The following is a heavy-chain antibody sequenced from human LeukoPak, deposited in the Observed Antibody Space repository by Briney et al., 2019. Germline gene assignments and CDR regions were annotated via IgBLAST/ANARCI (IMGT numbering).Heavy chain of an antibody. CDR1: GFTVSSNY. Sequence: SGGSLRLSCAASGFTVSSNYMSWVRQAPGKGLEWVSVIYSGGSTYYADSVKGRFTISRDNSKNTLYLQMNSLRAEDTAVYYCAKDLGSPRNCFDYWGQGSLVTVSS. CDR2: IYSGGST. CDR3: AKDLGSPRNCFDY. J-gene: IGHJ4*02. V-gene: IGHV3-53*01. D-gene: IGHD6-13*01.